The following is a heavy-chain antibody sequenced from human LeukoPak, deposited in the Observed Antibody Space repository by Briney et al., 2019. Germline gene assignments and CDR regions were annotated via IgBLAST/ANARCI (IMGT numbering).Heavy chain of an antibody. D-gene: IGHD2-15*01. Sequence: SETLSLTCFVSGYPINIDYSWGWIRQSPGKGLEWIGVISPKGITYYNPSLRGRVSISPDTSKNQFSLRLSSMTATDTAMYYCARGLPVVVAAIYPPADWFDPWGQGTLVTVSS. CDR1: GYPINIDYS. V-gene: IGHV4-38-2*02. CDR3: ARGLPVVVAAIYPPADWFDP. J-gene: IGHJ5*02. CDR2: ISPKGIT.